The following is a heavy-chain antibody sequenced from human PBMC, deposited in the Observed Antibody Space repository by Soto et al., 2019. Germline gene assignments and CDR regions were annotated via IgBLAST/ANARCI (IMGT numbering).Heavy chain of an antibody. CDR2: TDTSGGIT. Sequence: GGSLRLSCAASGFTFRTYAMSWVRQPPWRGLEWVSGTDTSGGITYYAASVKGRFTVSSDTSKNTLHLQMNSLRAEDTAVYYCAKDHAERGFTYGFFYYYGLDVWGQGTTVTVSS. V-gene: IGHV3-23*01. J-gene: IGHJ6*02. CDR3: AKDHAERGFTYGFFYYYGLDV. D-gene: IGHD3-10*01. CDR1: GFTFRTYA.